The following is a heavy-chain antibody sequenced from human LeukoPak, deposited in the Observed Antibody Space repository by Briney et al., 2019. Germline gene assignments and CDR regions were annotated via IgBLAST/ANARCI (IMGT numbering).Heavy chain of an antibody. Sequence: AAGHFSFQASGYTFTSYGISWVGPAPGQGREWMGWIIAYNGNTNYAQKLQGRVTMTTDTSTSTAYMELRSLRSDDTAVYYCARDIVVVPAATKFPDQDFDYWGQGTLVTVSS. CDR1: GYTFTSYG. V-gene: IGHV1-18*01. CDR2: IIAYNGNT. D-gene: IGHD2-2*01. CDR3: ARDIVVVPAATKFPDQDFDY. J-gene: IGHJ4*02.